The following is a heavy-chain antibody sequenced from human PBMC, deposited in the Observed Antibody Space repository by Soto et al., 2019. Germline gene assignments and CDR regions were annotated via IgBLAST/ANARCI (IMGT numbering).Heavy chain of an antibody. J-gene: IGHJ4*02. Sequence: EVQLLESGGGFVQPGESLRLSCAASGFTFSLSAMSWVRQAPGRGLEWGSSISGGGGSTEYADSVKGRFTIARDNSKDTVHLQMNSLRAEDTDVYYCAKGPEYDILTGCDYWGQGALVTVSS. V-gene: IGHV3-23*01. D-gene: IGHD3-9*01. CDR3: AKGPEYDILTGCDY. CDR1: GFTFSLSA. CDR2: ISGGGGST.